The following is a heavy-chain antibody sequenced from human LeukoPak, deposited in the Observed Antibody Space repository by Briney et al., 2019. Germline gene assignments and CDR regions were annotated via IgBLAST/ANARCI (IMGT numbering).Heavy chain of an antibody. J-gene: IGHJ4*02. CDR1: GFSFSDYW. CDR3: ARDYFGVVDY. CDR2: ISSSSSTI. D-gene: IGHD3-3*01. V-gene: IGHV3-48*01. Sequence: GGSLRLSCAASGFSFSDYWMDWVRQAPGKGLEWVSYISSSSSTIYYADSVKGRFTISRDNAKNSLYLQMNSLRAEDTAVYYCARDYFGVVDYWGQGTLVTVSS.